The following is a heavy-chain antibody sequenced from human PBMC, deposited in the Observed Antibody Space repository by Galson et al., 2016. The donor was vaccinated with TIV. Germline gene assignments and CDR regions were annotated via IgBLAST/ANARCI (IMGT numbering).Heavy chain of an antibody. V-gene: IGHV3-30*02. D-gene: IGHD3-3*01. J-gene: IGHJ6*02. Sequence: SLRLSCAASGFTFSTYVMHWVRQAPGKGLEWVAFVRYDGSHKNYADSVKGRFTISRDNSKYTMYLQMNSLRAEDTAVYYWAKGMAIFGVIPPWGGTDVWGQGTTVTVSS. CDR3: AKGMAIFGVIPPWGGTDV. CDR1: GFTFSTYV. CDR2: VRYDGSHK.